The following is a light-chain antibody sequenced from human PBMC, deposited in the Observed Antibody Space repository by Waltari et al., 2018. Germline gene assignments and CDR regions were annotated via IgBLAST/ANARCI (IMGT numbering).Light chain of an antibody. CDR2: WTS. J-gene: IGKJ1*01. CDR3: QQYYRSRT. CDR1: QSVLSNSNEKNN. Sequence: QSVLSNSNEKNNVTWYRRKPGQPSKLLIYWTSTRESCVPDRFSGSGSGTDFTLTISSLQAEDVAVYYCQQYYRSRTFGQGTKVEIK. V-gene: IGKV4-1*01.